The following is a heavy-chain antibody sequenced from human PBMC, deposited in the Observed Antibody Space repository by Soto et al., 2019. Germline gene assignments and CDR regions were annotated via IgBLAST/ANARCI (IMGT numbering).Heavy chain of an antibody. CDR3: TTIGEMGSARYFDY. D-gene: IGHD6-25*01. CDR1: GFTFSFYP. V-gene: IGHV3-23*01. J-gene: IGHJ4*02. CDR2: ISSSAGTT. Sequence: EVLLLESGGGLVQPGGSLRLSCAASGFTFSFYPMSWVRQAPGKGLEWVSGISSSAGTTYYADPVKGRFTISRDNSKNTLYLQMNSLKNEETAVYYCTTIGEMGSARYFDYWGQGALVTVSS.